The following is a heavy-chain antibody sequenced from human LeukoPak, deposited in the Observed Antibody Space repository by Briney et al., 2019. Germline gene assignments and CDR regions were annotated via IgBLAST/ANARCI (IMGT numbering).Heavy chain of an antibody. V-gene: IGHV5-51*01. CDR3: ARRRVWYGSSDLDY. Sequence: AGESLKISCKGSGYSFTSYRIGWVRQMPGKGLEWMGIIYPGDSDTRYSPSFQGQVTISADKSISAAYLQWSSLKASDTAMYYCARRRVWYGSSDLDYWGQGTLVTVSS. D-gene: IGHD6-6*01. J-gene: IGHJ4*02. CDR2: IYPGDSDT. CDR1: GYSFTSYR.